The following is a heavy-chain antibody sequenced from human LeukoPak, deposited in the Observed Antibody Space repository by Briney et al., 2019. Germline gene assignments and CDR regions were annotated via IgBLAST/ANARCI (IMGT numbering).Heavy chain of an antibody. CDR3: ARAFLHYYDSSGCWFDP. Sequence: SETLSLTCAVYGGSFSGYYWSWIRQPPGKGLEWIGEINHSGSTNYNPSLKSRVTISVDTSKNQFSLKLSSVTAADTAVYYCARAFLHYYDSSGCWFDPWGQGTLVTVSS. CDR1: GGSFSGYY. V-gene: IGHV4-34*01. CDR2: INHSGST. D-gene: IGHD3-22*01. J-gene: IGHJ5*02.